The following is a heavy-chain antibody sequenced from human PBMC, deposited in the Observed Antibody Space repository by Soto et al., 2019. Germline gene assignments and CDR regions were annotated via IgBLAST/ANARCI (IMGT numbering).Heavy chain of an antibody. CDR2: INFDGSST. CDR1: GFTFSRHW. V-gene: IGHV3-74*03. J-gene: IGHJ4*02. CDR3: AREVHDSSGYYEDY. Sequence: EVQLEESGGDLVQPGGSLRLSCAASGFTFSRHWMHWVRQAPGKGLVWVSRINFDGSSTTDADSVKGRFTISRDNSKNTLYLHMNSLRVEDTAVYYCAREVHDSSGYYEDYWGQGTLVTVSS. D-gene: IGHD3-22*01.